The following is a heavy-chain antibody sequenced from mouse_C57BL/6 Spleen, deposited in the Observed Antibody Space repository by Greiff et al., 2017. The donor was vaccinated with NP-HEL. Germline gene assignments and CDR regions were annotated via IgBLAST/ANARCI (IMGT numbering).Heavy chain of an antibody. D-gene: IGHD2-4*01. Sequence: QVQLQQSGAELARPGASVKMSCKASGYTFTSYTMHWVKQRPGQGLEWIGYINPSSGYTKYNQKFKDKATLTADKSSSTAYMQLSSLTSEDSAVYYCARERGYDYDSNYFDYWGQGTTLTVSS. CDR2: INPSSGYT. CDR1: GYTFTSYT. CDR3: ARERGYDYDSNYFDY. J-gene: IGHJ2*01. V-gene: IGHV1-4*01.